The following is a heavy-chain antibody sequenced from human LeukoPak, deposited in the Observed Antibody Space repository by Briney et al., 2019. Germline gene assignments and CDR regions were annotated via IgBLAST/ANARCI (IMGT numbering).Heavy chain of an antibody. Sequence: GESLQISCRGSGYSFTSYWIGGGRQMPGKGLEWMGIIYPGESDTRYSPSFQGQVTISVDKSSSTAYLQWRSLKASDTAMYYCARHSHYDFWSGYLDYWGQGTLVTVSS. D-gene: IGHD3-3*01. CDR1: GYSFTSYW. CDR2: IYPGESDT. J-gene: IGHJ4*02. CDR3: ARHSHYDFWSGYLDY. V-gene: IGHV5-51*01.